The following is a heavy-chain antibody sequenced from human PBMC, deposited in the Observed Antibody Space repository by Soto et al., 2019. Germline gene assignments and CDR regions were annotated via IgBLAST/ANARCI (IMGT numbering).Heavy chain of an antibody. D-gene: IGHD6-6*01. CDR1: GGSISSSNW. J-gene: IGHJ6*02. V-gene: IGHV4-4*02. CDR3: AREEYSSSSGAYYYYGMDV. CDR2: IYHSGST. Sequence: SETLSLTCAVSGGSISSSNWWSWVRQPPGKGLEWIGEIYHSGSTNYNPSLKSRVTISVDKSKNQFSLKLSSVTAADTAVYYCAREEYSSSSGAYYYYGMDVWGQGTTVTVSS.